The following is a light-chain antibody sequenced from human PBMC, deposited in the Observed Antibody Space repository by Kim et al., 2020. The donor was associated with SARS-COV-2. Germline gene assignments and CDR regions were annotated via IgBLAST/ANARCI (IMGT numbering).Light chain of an antibody. CDR1: QSVSSH. Sequence: LSPRERATLSCRASQSVSSHLAWYQQKPGQAPRLLIYDASNRATGIPARFSGSGSGTDFTLTISSLEPEDFAVYYCQQRISWPLTFGPGTKVDIK. CDR2: DAS. CDR3: QQRISWPLT. V-gene: IGKV3-11*01. J-gene: IGKJ3*01.